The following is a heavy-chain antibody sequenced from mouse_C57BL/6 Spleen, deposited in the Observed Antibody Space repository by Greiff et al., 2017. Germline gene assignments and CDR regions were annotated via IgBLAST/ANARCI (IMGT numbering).Heavy chain of an antibody. CDR3: AREILLRSNWYFDV. CDR1: GYTFTDYY. D-gene: IGHD1-1*01. CDR2: IYPGSGNT. Sequence: QVQLQQSGAELVRPGASVKLSCKASGYTFTDYYINWVKQRPGQGLEWIARIYPGSGNTYYNEKFKGKATLTAEKSSSTAYMQLSSLTSEDSAVYFCAREILLRSNWYFDVWGTGTTVTVSS. J-gene: IGHJ1*03. V-gene: IGHV1-76*01.